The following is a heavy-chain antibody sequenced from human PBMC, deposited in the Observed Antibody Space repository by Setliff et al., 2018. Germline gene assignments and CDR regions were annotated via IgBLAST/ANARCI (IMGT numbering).Heavy chain of an antibody. CDR3: ARGRLLYVGDSHYFDN. CDR2: IYSTETT. D-gene: IGHD4-17*01. V-gene: IGHV4-61*09. J-gene: IGHJ4*02. Sequence: SETLSLTCTVSGGSLSSGPYYWTWVRQPAGKGLEWIGHIYSTETTSYRPSLKSRVTISADTSKNQFSLQLSSVTATDTAVYYCARGRLLYVGDSHYFDNWGQGTLVTVSS. CDR1: GGSLSSGPYY.